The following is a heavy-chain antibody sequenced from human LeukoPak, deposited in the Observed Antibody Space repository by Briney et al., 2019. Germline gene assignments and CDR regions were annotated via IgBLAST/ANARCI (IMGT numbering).Heavy chain of an antibody. D-gene: IGHD2-2*01. J-gene: IGHJ4*01. V-gene: IGHV1-18*01. CDR3: ARGVVPAAIGDY. CDR2: ISAYNGNT. Sequence: ASVTVSFKSSGYTFTSYGISWVRQAPGQGLEWMGWISAYNGNTNYAQKLRGRVTMTTDTSTSTAYMELRSLRSDDTAVYYYARGVVPAAIGDYWGHGTLVTVSS. CDR1: GYTFTSYG.